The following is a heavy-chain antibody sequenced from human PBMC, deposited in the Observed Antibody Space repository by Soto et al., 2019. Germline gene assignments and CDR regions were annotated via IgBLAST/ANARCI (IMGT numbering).Heavy chain of an antibody. CDR2: ISNGGSFI. V-gene: IGHV3-11*01. D-gene: IGHD3-16*01. CDR3: ARHRYYEGSVPGYGMDV. J-gene: IGHJ6*02. CDR1: GFTFSDYD. Sequence: QVQLVESGGGLVKPGGALRLSCAASGFTFSDYDMSWIRQAPGKGLEYISYISNGGSFIYYADSVKGRFTISRDTAKTSLYLQINCMRAENTALYYCARHRYYEGSVPGYGMDVWGQGPTVTVSS.